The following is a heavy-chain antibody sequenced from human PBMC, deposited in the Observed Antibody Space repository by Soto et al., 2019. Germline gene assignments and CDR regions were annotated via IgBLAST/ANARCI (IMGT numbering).Heavy chain of an antibody. J-gene: IGHJ5*02. D-gene: IGHD4-17*01. V-gene: IGHV3-23*01. CDR1: GFTFSSYA. Sequence: EVQLLESGGGLVQPGESLRLSCAASGFTFSSYAMSWVRQAPGKGLEWVSVISGSGGSTYYADSVKGRFTISRDNSKNTLYLQMNSLRAEDTAVYYCAKDPHGDYLLNWFDPWGQGTLVTVSS. CDR2: ISGSGGST. CDR3: AKDPHGDYLLNWFDP.